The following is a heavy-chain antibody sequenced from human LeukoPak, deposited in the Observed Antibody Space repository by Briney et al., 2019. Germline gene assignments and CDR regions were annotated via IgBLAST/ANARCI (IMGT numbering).Heavy chain of an antibody. CDR1: GFRFSDYY. CDR3: ARDRAAYQDWDEFDT. V-gene: IGHV3-66*03. D-gene: IGHD1-1*01. J-gene: IGHJ5*01. CDR2: IRDSGEA. Sequence: PAGSLRLSCAVSGFRFSDYYISWVRQAPGKGLEWVGLIRDSGEAFYADFARRRFAISRDESEITLYLQMNSLRVEYTGVYFCARDRAAYQDWDEFDTWGQGTTVIVSS.